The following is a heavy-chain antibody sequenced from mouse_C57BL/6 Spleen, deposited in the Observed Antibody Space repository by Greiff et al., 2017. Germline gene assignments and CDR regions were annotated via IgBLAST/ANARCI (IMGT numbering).Heavy chain of an antibody. CDR2: ISDGGSYT. CDR1: GFTFSSYA. CDR3: ARDAVFAY. J-gene: IGHJ3*01. V-gene: IGHV5-4*01. Sequence: EVQRVESGGGLVKPGGSLKLSCAASGFTFSSYAMSWVRQTPEKRLEWVATISDGGSYTYYPDNVKGRFTISRDNAKNNLYLQMSHLKSEDTAMYYCARDAVFAYWGQGTLVTVSA.